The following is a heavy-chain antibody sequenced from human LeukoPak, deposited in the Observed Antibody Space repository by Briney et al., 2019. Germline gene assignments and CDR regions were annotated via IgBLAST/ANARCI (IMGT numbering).Heavy chain of an antibody. CDR1: GSSLTNYW. CDR3: ARAWNFDY. Sequence: GESLESPLQGSGSSLTNYWIAWVRTMPGRGLEWMVIINPSDSDTRYSPSFQGQVTISADKSISTAYLQWSSLKASDSAMYYCARAWNFDYWGQETL. CDR2: INPSDSDT. D-gene: IGHD1-1*01. J-gene: IGHJ4*02. V-gene: IGHV5-51*01.